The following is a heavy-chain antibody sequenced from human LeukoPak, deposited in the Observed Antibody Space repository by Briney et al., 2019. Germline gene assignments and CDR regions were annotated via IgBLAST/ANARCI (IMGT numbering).Heavy chain of an antibody. Sequence: GGSLRLSCAASGFTFSNYWMNWVRQAPGKGLEWVANTKQGGGETYNVDSVKGRFSISRDNAKNSLYLQMNSLRAEDTAVYYCARGADGAFDYWGQGIVVTVSP. CDR2: TKQGGGET. CDR3: ARGADGAFDY. D-gene: IGHD5-24*01. CDR1: GFTFSNYW. J-gene: IGHJ4*02. V-gene: IGHV3-7*01.